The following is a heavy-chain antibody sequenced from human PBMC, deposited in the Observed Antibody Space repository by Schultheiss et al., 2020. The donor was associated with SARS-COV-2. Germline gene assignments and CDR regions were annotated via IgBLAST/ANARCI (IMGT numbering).Heavy chain of an antibody. D-gene: IGHD2-21*02. J-gene: IGHJ6*02. CDR2: IRSKANSYAT. CDR3: AKDRAYCGGDCPYYYYVMDV. Sequence: GGSLRLSCAASGFTFSDHYMDWVRQAPGKGLEWVGFIRSKANSYATAYAASVKGRFTISRDNSKNTLYLQMNSLRAEDTAVYYCAKDRAYCGGDCPYYYYVMDVWGQGTTVTVSS. V-gene: IGHV3-72*01. CDR1: GFTFSDHY.